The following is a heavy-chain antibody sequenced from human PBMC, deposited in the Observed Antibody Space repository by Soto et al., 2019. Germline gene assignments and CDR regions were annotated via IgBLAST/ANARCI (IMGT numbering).Heavy chain of an antibody. V-gene: IGHV4-39*01. CDR1: GGSISSSSYY. CDR3: ARHAKGYYASGSYDYWFDP. CDR2: IHYSAST. J-gene: IGHJ5*02. D-gene: IGHD3-10*01. Sequence: SATLSITCTVSGGSISSSSYYWGWIRQPPGEGLEYIGSIHYSASTYYSPSLKSRVSISVDTSKNQFSLRLSSVTAADTAIYYCARHAKGYYASGSYDYWFDPWGQGTLVTVSS.